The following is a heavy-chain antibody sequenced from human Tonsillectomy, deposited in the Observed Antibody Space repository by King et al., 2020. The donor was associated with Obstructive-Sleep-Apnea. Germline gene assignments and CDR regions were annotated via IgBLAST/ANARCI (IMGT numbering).Heavy chain of an antibody. J-gene: IGHJ4*02. CDR3: ARGSGNYYDSSGYYYPFDY. Sequence: VQLVESGGGLVQAGGSLRLSCTASGFTVSSNYMSWVRQAPGKGLAWVSVIYSGGSTYYADSVNGRFTISRQNSKNTVYLQMNSLRTEDTAVYFCARGSGNYYDSSGYYYPFDYWGQGTLVTVSS. CDR1: GFTVSSNY. D-gene: IGHD3-22*01. V-gene: IGHV3-53*04. CDR2: IYSGGST.